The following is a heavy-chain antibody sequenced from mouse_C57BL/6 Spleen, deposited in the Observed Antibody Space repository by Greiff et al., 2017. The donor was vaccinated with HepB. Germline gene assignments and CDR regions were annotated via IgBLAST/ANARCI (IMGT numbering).Heavy chain of an antibody. V-gene: IGHV1-18*01. CDR1: GYTFTDYN. Sequence: EVQLQQSGPELVKPGASVKIPCKASGYTFTDYNMDWVKQSHGKSLEWIGDNNPNNGGTIYNQKFKGKATLTVDMSSSTAYMELRSLTSEDTAVYYCARHYGSSYWYFDVWGTGTTVTVSS. J-gene: IGHJ1*03. CDR2: NNPNNGGT. D-gene: IGHD1-1*01. CDR3: ARHYGSSYWYFDV.